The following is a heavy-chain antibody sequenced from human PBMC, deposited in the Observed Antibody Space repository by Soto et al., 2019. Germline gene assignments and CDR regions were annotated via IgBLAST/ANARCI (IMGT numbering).Heavy chain of an antibody. Sequence: QVQLVQSGAEVKKPGSSVKVSCKASGDTSRSYGISWVRQAPGQGLEWMGGIIPMFDTIIYAQRFQGRVTITADESTNTADMELSSLRSDDTAVYYCARGGAAMEEWYFDYWGQGTLVTVSS. CDR2: IIPMFDTI. CDR3: ARGGAAMEEWYFDY. D-gene: IGHD5-18*01. V-gene: IGHV1-69*01. J-gene: IGHJ4*02. CDR1: GDTSRSYG.